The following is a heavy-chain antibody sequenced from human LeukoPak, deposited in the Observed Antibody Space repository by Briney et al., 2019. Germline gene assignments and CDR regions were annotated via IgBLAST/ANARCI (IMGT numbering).Heavy chain of an antibody. D-gene: IGHD3-3*01. V-gene: IGHV1-69*04. CDR1: GGTFSSYA. CDR3: ARDSTIFGVVPDAFDI. Sequence: ASVKVSCKASGGTFSSYAISWVRQAPGQGLEWMGRIIPILGIANYARKFQGRVTITADKSTSTAYMELSSLRSEDTAVYYCARDSTIFGVVPDAFDIWGQGTMVTVSS. CDR2: IIPILGIA. J-gene: IGHJ3*02.